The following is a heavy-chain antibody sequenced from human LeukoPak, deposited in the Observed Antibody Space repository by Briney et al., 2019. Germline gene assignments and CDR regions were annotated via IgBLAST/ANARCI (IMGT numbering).Heavy chain of an antibody. D-gene: IGHD3-10*01. V-gene: IGHV4-39*07. J-gene: IGHJ3*02. CDR3: ARNVIVLLWFGELSDAFDI. CDR2: IYYSGST. Sequence: WVRQAPGKGLEWIGSIYYSGSTYYNPSLKSRVTISVDTSKNQFSLKLSSVTAADTAVYYCARNVIVLLWFGELSDAFDIWGQGTMVTVSS.